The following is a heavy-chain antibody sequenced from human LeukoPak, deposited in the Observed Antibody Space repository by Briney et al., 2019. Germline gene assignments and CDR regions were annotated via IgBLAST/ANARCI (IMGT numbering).Heavy chain of an antibody. CDR2: INPNSGGT. V-gene: IGHV1-2*04. CDR1: GYTFTGYY. Sequence: ASVKVSCKASGYTFTGYYMHWVRQAPGQGLEWMGWINPNSGGTNYAQKFQGWVAMTRDTSISTAYMELSRLRSDDTAVYYCARCGVAAYDAFDIWGQGTMVTVSS. CDR3: ARCGVAAYDAFDI. D-gene: IGHD6-13*01. J-gene: IGHJ3*02.